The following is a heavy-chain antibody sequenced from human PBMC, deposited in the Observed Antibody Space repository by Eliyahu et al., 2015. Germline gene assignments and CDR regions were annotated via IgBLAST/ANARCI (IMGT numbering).Heavy chain of an antibody. CDR2: IIPIFGKA. J-gene: IGHJ4*02. D-gene: IGHD1-26*01. V-gene: IGHV1-69*01. CDR1: GGTFSSQA. Sequence: QVQLVQSGAEVKKPGSSVKVSCKASGGTFSSQAINWGRQAPGQGLEWMGGIIPIFGKANYAQRFQGRVTITADESTSTAYMEVRSLRSEDTAVYYCARASSEHTIVGATGGLFDYWGQGTLVTVSS. CDR3: ARASSEHTIVGATGGLFDY.